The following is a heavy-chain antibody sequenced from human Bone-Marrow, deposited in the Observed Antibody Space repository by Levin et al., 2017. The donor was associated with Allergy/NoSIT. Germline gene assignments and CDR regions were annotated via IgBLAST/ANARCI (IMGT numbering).Heavy chain of an antibody. Sequence: SETLSLTCTVSGGSTRSSSDYWGWIRQSPGRKLEWIGNIYYNGDTYYNPSLKSRVTISVDTSKNQFSLKLNSVTAADTAVYFCARGALLRFFDEDVAQRSGPVGNWGQGTLVTVSS. J-gene: IGHJ4*02. D-gene: IGHD3-9*01. CDR2: IYYNGDT. V-gene: IGHV4-39*01. CDR3: ARGALLRFFDEDVAQRSGPVGN. CDR1: GGSTRSSSDY.